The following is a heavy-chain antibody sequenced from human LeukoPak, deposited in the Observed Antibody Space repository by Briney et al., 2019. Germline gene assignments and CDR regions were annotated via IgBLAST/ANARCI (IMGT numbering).Heavy chain of an antibody. CDR3: ARHGRGSRGDFWSGYYTGVLGAYDY. V-gene: IGHV4-39*01. Sequence: SETLSLTCTVSGGSIRSSSYYWGWIRQPPGKGLEWIGSIYYSGSTYYNPSLKSRVTISVDTSKNQFSLKLSSVTAADTVVYYCARHGRGSRGDFWSGYYTGVLGAYDYWGQGTLVTVSS. J-gene: IGHJ4*02. D-gene: IGHD3-3*01. CDR2: IYYSGST. CDR1: GGSIRSSSYY.